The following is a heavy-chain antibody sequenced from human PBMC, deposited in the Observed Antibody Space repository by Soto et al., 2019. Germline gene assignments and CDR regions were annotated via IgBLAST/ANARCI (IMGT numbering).Heavy chain of an antibody. CDR2: ISYDGSNK. CDR1: GFTFSIYG. V-gene: IGHV3-30*18. J-gene: IGHJ4*02. CDR3: AKEEWIQLWLFDY. Sequence: GGSLRLSCAASGFTFSIYGMHWVRQAPGKGLEWVAVISYDGSNKYYADSVKGRFTISRDNSKNTLYLQMNSLRAEDTAVYYCAKEEWIQLWLFDYWGQGTLVTVSS. D-gene: IGHD5-18*01.